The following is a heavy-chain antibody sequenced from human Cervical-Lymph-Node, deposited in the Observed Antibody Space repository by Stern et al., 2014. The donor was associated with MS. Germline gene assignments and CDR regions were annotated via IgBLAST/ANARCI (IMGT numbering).Heavy chain of an antibody. D-gene: IGHD1-26*01. CDR3: ARHSGEGAHYYYYFGLDH. CDR1: RYSFTKYW. Sequence: VPLGQSGAEVKKPGDSLRISCQTSRYSFTKYWITLVRHVPGCDLEWMRVIYPADSYVKYRPSCRGQVTISVDRSTSTAFLQWSSLKASDSAIYYCARHSGEGAHYYYYFGLDHWGRGTTVTVSS. J-gene: IGHJ6*02. V-gene: IGHV5-51*01. CDR2: IYPADSYV.